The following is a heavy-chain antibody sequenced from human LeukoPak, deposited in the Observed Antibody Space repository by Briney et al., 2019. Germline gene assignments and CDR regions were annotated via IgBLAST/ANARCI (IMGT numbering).Heavy chain of an antibody. Sequence: GRSLRLSCAVSGFTFSNYGMQWVRQAPGKGLEWVAVISYDGSNIYYADSVKGRFTISRDNSKNTLYLQMNSLRAEGTAVYYCAKALGYSYGTDYWGQGTLVTVSS. CDR2: ISYDGSNI. CDR1: GFTFSNYG. J-gene: IGHJ4*02. D-gene: IGHD5-18*01. V-gene: IGHV3-30*18. CDR3: AKALGYSYGTDY.